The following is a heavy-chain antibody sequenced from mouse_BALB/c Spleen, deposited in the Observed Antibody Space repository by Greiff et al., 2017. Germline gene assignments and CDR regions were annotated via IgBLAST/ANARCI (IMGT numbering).Heavy chain of an antibody. CDR2: IDPANGNT. J-gene: IGHJ1*01. CDR3: ASSGSTVGYFDV. CDR1: GFNIKDTY. V-gene: IGHV14-3*02. Sequence: VQLQQSGAELVKPGASVKLSCTASGFNIKDTYMHWVKQRPEQGLEWIGRIDPANGNTKYDPKFQGKATITADTSSNTAYLQLSSLPSEDTAVYYCASSGSTVGYFDVWGAGTTVTVSS. D-gene: IGHD1-1*01.